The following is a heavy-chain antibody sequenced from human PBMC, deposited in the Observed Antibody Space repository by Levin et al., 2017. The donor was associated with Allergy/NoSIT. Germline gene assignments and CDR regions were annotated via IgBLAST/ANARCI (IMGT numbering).Heavy chain of an antibody. CDR2: IYYSGST. Sequence: SETLSLTCTVSGGSISSYYWSWIRQPPGKGLEWIGYIYYSGSTNYNPSLKSRVTISVDTSKNQFSLKLSSVTAADTAVYYCARAYYYDSSGYSAREIFDYWGQGTLVTVSS. CDR3: ARAYYYDSSGYSAREIFDY. J-gene: IGHJ4*02. CDR1: GGSISSYY. V-gene: IGHV4-59*01. D-gene: IGHD3-22*01.